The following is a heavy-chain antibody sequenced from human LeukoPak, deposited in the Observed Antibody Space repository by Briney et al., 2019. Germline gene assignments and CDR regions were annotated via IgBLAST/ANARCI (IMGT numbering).Heavy chain of an antibody. D-gene: IGHD3-3*01. CDR1: GFTFSSYG. CDR2: ISGSGGST. Sequence: GGSLRLSCAASGFTFSSYGMSWVRQAPGKGLDWVSAISGSGGSTYYADPVKGRFTISRDNSKNTLYLQMNSLRAEDTAVYYCAKDLLEQPRGVYWGQGTLVTVSS. CDR3: AKDLLEQPRGVY. J-gene: IGHJ4*02. V-gene: IGHV3-23*01.